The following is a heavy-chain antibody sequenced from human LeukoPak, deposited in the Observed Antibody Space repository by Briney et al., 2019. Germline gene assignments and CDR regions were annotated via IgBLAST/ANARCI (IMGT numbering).Heavy chain of an antibody. CDR2: IRYDGSNK. CDR3: AKVMAVAGYNWFDP. Sequence: PGGSLRLSCAASGFTFSSYAMSWVRQAPGKGLEWVAFIRYDGSNKYYADSVKGRFTISRDNSKNTLYLQMNSLRAEDTAVYYCAKVMAVAGYNWFDPWGQGTLVTVSS. D-gene: IGHD6-19*01. V-gene: IGHV3-30*02. CDR1: GFTFSSYA. J-gene: IGHJ5*02.